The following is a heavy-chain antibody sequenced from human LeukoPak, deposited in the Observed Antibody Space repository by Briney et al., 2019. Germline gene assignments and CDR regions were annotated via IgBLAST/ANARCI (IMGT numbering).Heavy chain of an antibody. CDR2: IYTSGST. CDR1: GGSISSGSYY. J-gene: IGHJ6*03. Sequence: PSETLSLTCTVSGGSISSGSYYWSWIRQPAGKGLEWIGRIYTSGSTYYNPSLKSRVTMSVDTSKNQFPLKLSSVTAADTAVYYCARENYYYYYMDVWGKGTTVTISS. CDR3: ARENYYYYYMDV. V-gene: IGHV4-61*02.